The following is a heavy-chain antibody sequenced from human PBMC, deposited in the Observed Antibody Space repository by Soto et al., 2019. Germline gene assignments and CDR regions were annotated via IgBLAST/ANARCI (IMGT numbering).Heavy chain of an antibody. D-gene: IGHD3-3*01. CDR1: GYTFTSYG. J-gene: IGHJ6*02. CDR3: ARDLGYYDFWSGFGSDYGMDV. Sequence: ASVKVSCKASGYTFTSYGISWVRQAPGQGLEGMGWISAYNGNTNYAQKLQGRVTMTTDTSTSTAYMELRSLRSDDTAVYYCARDLGYYDFWSGFGSDYGMDVWGQGTTVTVSS. CDR2: ISAYNGNT. V-gene: IGHV1-18*04.